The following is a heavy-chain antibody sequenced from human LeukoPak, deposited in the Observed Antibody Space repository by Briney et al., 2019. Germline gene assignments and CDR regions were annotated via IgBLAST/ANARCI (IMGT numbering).Heavy chain of an antibody. CDR3: ATMSVSAMFYLHY. CDR1: GDSFSTIY. J-gene: IGHJ4*02. Sequence: PSETLSLTCAVSGDSFSTIYWSWIRQSPGKGLEWIGDINHNGNTNYNPSLKSRVTISVGTSRNLFSLRLTSLTAADTAVYYCATMSVSAMFYLHYWGQGALVTVSS. D-gene: IGHD2-8*01. CDR2: INHNGNT. V-gene: IGHV4-34*01.